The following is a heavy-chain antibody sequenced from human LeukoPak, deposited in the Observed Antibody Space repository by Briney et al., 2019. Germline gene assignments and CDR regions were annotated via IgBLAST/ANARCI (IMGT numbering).Heavy chain of an antibody. CDR1: GGSFSGYY. CDR3: ARGVACSGGSCYPHTYYYYMDV. V-gene: IGHV4-34*01. J-gene: IGHJ6*03. D-gene: IGHD2-15*01. Sequence: SETLSLTCAVYGGSFSGYYWSWIRQPPGKGLEWIGEINHSGSTNYNPSLKSRVTISVDTSKNQFSLKLSSVTAADTAVYYCARGVACSGGSCYPHTYYYYMDVWGKGTTVTVSS. CDR2: INHSGST.